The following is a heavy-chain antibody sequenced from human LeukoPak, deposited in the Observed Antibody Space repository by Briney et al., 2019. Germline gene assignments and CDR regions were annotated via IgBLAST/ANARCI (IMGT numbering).Heavy chain of an antibody. CDR1: GGSINTGGYY. Sequence: SETLSLTCTVSGGSINTGGYYWSWIRQHPEKGLEWIGYIYYSGSAYYNPSLKSRVSISVDTSKNQFSLKLRSVTAADTAVYYCARGSDYGDYWGQGTLVTVSS. CDR2: IYYSGSA. J-gene: IGHJ4*02. V-gene: IGHV4-31*03. D-gene: IGHD3-3*01. CDR3: ARGSDYGDY.